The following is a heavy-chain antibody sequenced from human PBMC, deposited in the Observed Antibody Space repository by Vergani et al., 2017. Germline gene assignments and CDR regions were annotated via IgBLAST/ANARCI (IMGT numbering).Heavy chain of an antibody. CDR1: GFTFSNYG. V-gene: IGHV3-30*02. J-gene: IGHJ4*02. CDR3: AKDEGRIAAPGG. D-gene: IGHD6-13*01. CDR2: IRYDGSNK. Sequence: VQLVESGGGVVQPGGSLRLSCAASGFTFSNYGMHWVRQAPGKGLEWVAFIRYDGSNKYYADSVKGRFTISRDNSKNTLYLQMNSLRAEDTAVYYCAKDEGRIAAPGGWGQGTLVTVSS.